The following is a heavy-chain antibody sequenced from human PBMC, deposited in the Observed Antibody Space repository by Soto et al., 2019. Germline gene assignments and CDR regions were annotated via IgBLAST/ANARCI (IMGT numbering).Heavy chain of an antibody. Sequence: SETLSLTCTVSGGSISSYYWSWIRQPPGKGLEWIGYIYYSGSTNYNPSLKSRVTISVDTSKNQFSLKLSSVTAADTAVYYCGRSRYSAVREFYYYYYMDVWGKGTTVTSP. D-gene: IGHD1-26*01. V-gene: IGHV4-59*08. J-gene: IGHJ6*03. CDR3: GRSRYSAVREFYYYYYMDV. CDR1: GGSISSYY. CDR2: IYYSGST.